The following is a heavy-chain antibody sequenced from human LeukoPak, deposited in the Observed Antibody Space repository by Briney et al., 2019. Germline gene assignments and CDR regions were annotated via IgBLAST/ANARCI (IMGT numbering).Heavy chain of an antibody. J-gene: IGHJ4*02. CDR2: MFTGGTT. Sequence: GGSLRLSCTASGFTVSSNYMSWVRQAPGKGLEWVSVMFTGGTTYYADSVKGRFTISRDNSNNTLYLQMNSLTAEDTAVYFCARGLGRRWGNFHDWGQGTLVTVSP. CDR1: GFTVSSNY. D-gene: IGHD3-16*01. CDR3: ARGLGRRWGNFHD. V-gene: IGHV3-53*01.